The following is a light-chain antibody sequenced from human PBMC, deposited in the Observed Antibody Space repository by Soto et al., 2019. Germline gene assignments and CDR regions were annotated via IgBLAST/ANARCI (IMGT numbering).Light chain of an antibody. CDR2: GAS. CDR1: QSVSSN. J-gene: IGKJ2*01. Sequence: EIVMTQSPATLSVSPGDRATLSCRASQSVSSNLAWYQQKPGQAPRLLIYGASSRATGIPARFSGSGSGTEVTLTISSLQSEDFAVYYCQQYNKWPPYTFGQGTKLEIK. CDR3: QQYNKWPPYT. V-gene: IGKV3-15*01.